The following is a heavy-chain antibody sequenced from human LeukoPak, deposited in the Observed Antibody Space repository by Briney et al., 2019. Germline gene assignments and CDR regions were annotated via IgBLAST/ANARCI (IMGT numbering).Heavy chain of an antibody. CDR2: MNPNSGNT. D-gene: IGHD3-22*01. Sequence: GASVKVSCKASGYTFTSYDINWVRQATGQGLEWMGWMNPNSGNTGYAQKFQGRVTMTRNTSISTAYMELSSLRSEDTAVYHCASGYYYDSSGYLPDHYWGQGTLVTVPT. CDR3: ASGYYYDSSGYLPDHY. CDR1: GYTFTSYD. V-gene: IGHV1-8*01. J-gene: IGHJ4*02.